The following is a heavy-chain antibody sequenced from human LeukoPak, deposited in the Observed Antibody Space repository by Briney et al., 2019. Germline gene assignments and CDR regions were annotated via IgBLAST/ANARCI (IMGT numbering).Heavy chain of an antibody. Sequence: SETLSLTCAVYGGSFSGYYWSWIRQPPGKGLEWIGEINHSGSTNYNPSLKSRVTISVDTSKNQFSLKLSSVTAADTAAYYCARFAEYSSSFSAENDWGQGTLVTVSS. D-gene: IGHD6-6*01. V-gene: IGHV4-34*01. CDR1: GGSFSGYY. CDR3: ARFAEYSSSFSAEND. CDR2: INHSGST. J-gene: IGHJ4*02.